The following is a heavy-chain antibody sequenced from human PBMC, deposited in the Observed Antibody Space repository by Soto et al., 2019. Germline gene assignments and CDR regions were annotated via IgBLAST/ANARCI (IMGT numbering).Heavy chain of an antibody. V-gene: IGHV3-23*01. CDR1: GVTLSDHY. J-gene: IGHJ4*02. CDR2: ISGIGGST. CDR3: ARGSSGYISSWYYFDY. Sequence: PGGPQRLSCAASGVTLSDHYMDWVRTAPGKGLEWVATISGIGGSTYLADSVKGRLSISRDNSKNTVSLLMNSLRAEDTAVYFCARGSSGYISSWYYFDYWGRGTLVTVSS. D-gene: IGHD6-13*01.